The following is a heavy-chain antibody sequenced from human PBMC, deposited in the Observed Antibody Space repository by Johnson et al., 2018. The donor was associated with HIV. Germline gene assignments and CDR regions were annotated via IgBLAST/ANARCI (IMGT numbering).Heavy chain of an antibody. CDR3: ARTSCSGARCLGYDPFDV. J-gene: IGHJ3*01. CDR1: GFTFSDHW. V-gene: IGHV3-74*01. CDR2: INGDGSRL. D-gene: IGHD2-15*01. Sequence: EQLVESGGGLVQPGGSLRLSCGASGFTFSDHWMQWVRQAPGKGLVWVSRINGDGSRLTYADSVTGRFTIARDNAKNTLYLELKSLRSEDTAVYYCARTSCSGARCLGYDPFDVWGQGAMVTVSS.